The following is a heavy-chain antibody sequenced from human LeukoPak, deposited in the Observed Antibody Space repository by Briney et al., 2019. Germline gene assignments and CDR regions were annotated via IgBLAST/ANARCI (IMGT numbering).Heavy chain of an antibody. CDR1: GFTFSSYS. CDR3: AKHRENYGDSCLDDY. J-gene: IGHJ4*02. CDR2: ISSSSSTI. Sequence: GGSLRLSCAASGFTFSSYSMNWVRQAPGKGLEWVSYISSSSSTIYYADSVKGRFTISRDNAKNSLYLQMNSLRDEDTAVYYCAKHRENYGDSCLDDYWGQGTLVTVSS. D-gene: IGHD4-17*01. V-gene: IGHV3-48*02.